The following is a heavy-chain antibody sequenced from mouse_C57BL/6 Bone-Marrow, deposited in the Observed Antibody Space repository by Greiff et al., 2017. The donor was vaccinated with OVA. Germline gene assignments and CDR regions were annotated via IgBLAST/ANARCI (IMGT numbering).Heavy chain of an antibody. V-gene: IGHV1-15*01. J-gene: IGHJ3*01. CDR1: GYTFTDYE. CDR3: TRGDDYGWFAY. Sequence: VQLQQSGAELVRPGASVTLSCKASGYTFTDYEMHWVKQTPVHGLEWIGAIDPETGGTAYNQKFKGKAILTADKSSSTAYMELRSLTSEDSAVYYCTRGDDYGWFAYWGQGTLVTVSA. CDR2: IDPETGGT. D-gene: IGHD2-4*01.